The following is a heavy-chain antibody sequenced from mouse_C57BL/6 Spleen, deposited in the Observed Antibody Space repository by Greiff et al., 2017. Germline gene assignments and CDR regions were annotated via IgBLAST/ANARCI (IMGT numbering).Heavy chain of an antibody. CDR1: GYTFTSYW. D-gene: IGHD2-4*01. V-gene: IGHV1-53*01. J-gene: IGHJ3*01. Sequence: VQLQQPGTELVKPGASVKLSCKASGYTFTSYWMHWVKQRPGQGLEWIGNINPGNGGTNYNEKFKSKATLTVDKASSTAYLQLSSLTSEDSAVYDCASSRGIYYDYYFFAYWGQGTLVTVSA. CDR3: ASSRGIYYDYYFFAY. CDR2: INPGNGGT.